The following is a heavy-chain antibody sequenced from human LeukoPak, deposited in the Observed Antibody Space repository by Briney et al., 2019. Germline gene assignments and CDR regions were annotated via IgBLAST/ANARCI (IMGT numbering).Heavy chain of an antibody. J-gene: IGHJ3*02. Sequence: PSETLSLTCTVSGGSISSGGYYWSWIRQHPGKGLEWIGYIYYSGSTYYKPSLKSRVTISVDTSKNQFSLKLSSVTAADTAVYYCARGVRGQLYAFDIWGQGTMVTVSS. CDR1: GGSISSGGYY. V-gene: IGHV4-31*03. CDR2: IYYSGST. D-gene: IGHD6-13*01. CDR3: ARGVRGQLYAFDI.